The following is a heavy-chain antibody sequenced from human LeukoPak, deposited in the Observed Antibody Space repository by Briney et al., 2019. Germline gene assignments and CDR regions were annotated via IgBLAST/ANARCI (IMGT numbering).Heavy chain of an antibody. J-gene: IGHJ4*02. CDR3: ARGRAFFD. CDR1: GGSFSGYY. CDR2: INHSGST. Sequence: SETLSLTCAVYGGSFSGYYWSWIRQPPGKGLEWIGEINHSGSTNYNPSLKSRVTISRDTCKNQFSLKQSSVTAADMAVYYCARGRAFFDWGQGTLVTVSS. D-gene: IGHD3-3*02. V-gene: IGHV4-34*01.